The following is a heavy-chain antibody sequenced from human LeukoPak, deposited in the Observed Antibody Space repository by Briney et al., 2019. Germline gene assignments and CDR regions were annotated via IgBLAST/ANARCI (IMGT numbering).Heavy chain of an antibody. CDR3: AREAKYCSGSGVTGCSDY. J-gene: IGHJ4*02. CDR2: IHHSGTT. D-gene: IGHD2-15*01. CDR1: GFTFTTYT. Sequence: PGGSLRLSCAASGFTFTTYTMNWVRQAPGKGLEWIGTIHHSGTTYSNPSLTSRVTISVNTSKNQFSLKLSSVTAADTAVYYCAREAKYCSGSGVTGCSDYWGQGTLVIVSS. V-gene: IGHV4-38-2*02.